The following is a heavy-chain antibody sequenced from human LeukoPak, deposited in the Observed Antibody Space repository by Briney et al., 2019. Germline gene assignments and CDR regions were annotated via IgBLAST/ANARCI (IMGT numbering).Heavy chain of an antibody. J-gene: IGHJ6*04. CDR2: INHSGST. V-gene: IGHV4-34*01. CDR1: GGSFSCYY. CDR3: ARIGYYGSGSYYNYYYYGMDV. Sequence: PSETLSLTCAVYGGSFSCYYWSWIRQPPGKGLEWIVEINHSGSTNYNPSLKSRVTISVDTSKNQFSLKLSSVTAADTAVYYCARIGYYGSGSYYNYYYYGMDVWGKGTTVTVSS. D-gene: IGHD3-10*01.